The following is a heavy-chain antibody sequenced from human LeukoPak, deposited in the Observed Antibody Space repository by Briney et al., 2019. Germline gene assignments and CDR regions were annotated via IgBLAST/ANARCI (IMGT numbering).Heavy chain of an antibody. CDR1: GFTFSSYS. CDR2: ISSSGSTI. Sequence: PGGSLRLSCAASGFTFSSYSMNWVRQAPGKGLEWVSYISSSGSTIYYADSVKGRFTISRDNAKNSLYLQMNSLRAEDTAVYFCARVRRLQQQLVDYWGQGILVTVSS. V-gene: IGHV3-48*01. CDR3: ARVRRLQQQLVDY. D-gene: IGHD6-13*01. J-gene: IGHJ4*02.